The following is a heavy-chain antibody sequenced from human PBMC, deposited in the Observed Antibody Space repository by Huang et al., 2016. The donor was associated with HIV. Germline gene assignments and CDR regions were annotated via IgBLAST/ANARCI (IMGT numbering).Heavy chain of an antibody. CDR3: ATGFDVFFDF. CDR2: FDPEICET. CDR1: EYTLTELS. V-gene: IGHV1-24*01. Sequence: QVQLVQSRAEVKKPGASVKVSCKVSEYTLTELSIHWVRQLPGKGLEWMGGFDPEICETIYAQKFQGRVTMTEDTSTGTAFMELSGLRPEDTAVYYCATGFDVFFDFWGQGTLVTVSS. J-gene: IGHJ4*02. D-gene: IGHD3-9*01.